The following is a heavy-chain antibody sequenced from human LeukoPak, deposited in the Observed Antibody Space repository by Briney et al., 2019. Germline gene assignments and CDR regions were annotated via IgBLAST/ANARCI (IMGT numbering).Heavy chain of an antibody. J-gene: IGHJ4*02. CDR2: INDLGAA. Sequence: GGSLRLSCAASGFTFSSYAMSWVRQAPGQGLQWVSGINDLGAAFYADSVKGRFTISRDNSKNTLYLQMNSLRAEDTAVNYCSKDHCTTTRCIAGFDFWGQGTLVTVSS. D-gene: IGHD2-2*01. V-gene: IGHV3-23*01. CDR1: GFTFSSYA. CDR3: SKDHCTTTRCIAGFDF.